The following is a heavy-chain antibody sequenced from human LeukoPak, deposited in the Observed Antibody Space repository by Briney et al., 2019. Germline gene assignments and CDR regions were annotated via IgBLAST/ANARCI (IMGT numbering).Heavy chain of an antibody. V-gene: IGHV3-21*01. J-gene: IGHJ3*02. D-gene: IGHD3-22*01. CDR1: GFTFSSYS. CDR3: ARDGYDYPKLDAFDI. Sequence: PGGSLRLSFAASGFTFSSYSMNWVRQAPGKGLEWVSSISSSSSYIYYADSVKGRFTISRDNAKNSLYLQMNSLRAEDTAVYYCARDGYDYPKLDAFDIWGQGTMVTVSS. CDR2: ISSSSSYI.